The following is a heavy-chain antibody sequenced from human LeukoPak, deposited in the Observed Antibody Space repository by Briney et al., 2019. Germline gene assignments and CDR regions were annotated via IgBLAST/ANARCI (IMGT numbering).Heavy chain of an antibody. CDR2: IWYDGSNK. V-gene: IGHV3-30*02. CDR1: GFTFSSYG. Sequence: GGSPRLSCAASGFTFSSYGMHWVRQAPGKGLEWVAVIWYDGSNKYYADSVKGRFTISRDNSKNTLYLQMNSLRAGDTAVYYCAKVLDNWNRGSWFDPWGQGTMVTVSS. D-gene: IGHD1-20*01. J-gene: IGHJ3*01. CDR3: AKVLDNWNRGSWFDP.